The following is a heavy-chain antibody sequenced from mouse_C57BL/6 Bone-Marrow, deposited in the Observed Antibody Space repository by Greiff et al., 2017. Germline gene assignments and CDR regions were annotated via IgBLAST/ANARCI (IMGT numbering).Heavy chain of an antibody. CDR2: IDPEIGDT. D-gene: IGHD1-1*02. CDR3: STTDGNYYDFGG. Sequence: EVQLQQSGAELVRPGASVKLSCKASGFNFPDDCIHWVKQRPEQGLEWIGWIDPEIGDTEYVSKFQGKATLTSDTSSTTAYLRRSSLTSEDTAVYYCSTTDGNYYDFGGWGQG. CDR1: GFNFPDDC. V-gene: IGHV14-4*01. J-gene: IGHJ2*01.